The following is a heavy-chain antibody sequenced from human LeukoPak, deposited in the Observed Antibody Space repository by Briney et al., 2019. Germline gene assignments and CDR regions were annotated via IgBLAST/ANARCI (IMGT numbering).Heavy chain of an antibody. V-gene: IGHV4-39*07. CDR1: RDSITSSHYY. J-gene: IGHJ4*02. D-gene: IGHD3-10*01. Sequence: PSETLSLTCTISRDSITSSHYYWGWIRQPPGKGLEWIGSIYYSGSTYYNPSLKSRVTISVDTSKNQFSLKLSSVTAADTAVYYCARDHGSGSYYNGILDYWGQGTLVTVSS. CDR2: IYYSGST. CDR3: ARDHGSGSYYNGILDY.